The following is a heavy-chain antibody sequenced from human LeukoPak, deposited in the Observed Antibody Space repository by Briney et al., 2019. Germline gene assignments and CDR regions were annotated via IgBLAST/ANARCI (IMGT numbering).Heavy chain of an antibody. J-gene: IGHJ6*02. CDR2: IYYSGST. CDR1: GGSISSGGYY. V-gene: IGHV4-31*03. Sequence: SQTLSLTCTVSGGSISSGGYYWSWTRQHPGKGLEWIGYIYYSGSTYYNPSLKSRVTISVDTSKNQFSLKLSSVTAADTAVYYCARGPLYYYYGMDVWGQGTTVTVSS. CDR3: ARGPLYYYYGMDV.